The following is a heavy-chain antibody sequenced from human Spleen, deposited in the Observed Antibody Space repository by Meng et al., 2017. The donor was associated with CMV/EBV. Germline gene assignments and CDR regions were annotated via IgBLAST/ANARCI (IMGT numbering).Heavy chain of an antibody. D-gene: IGHD4-17*01. CDR2: LRCDGSNK. J-gene: IGHJ4*02. Sequence: GETLKISCAASGFTFDSHHLHWVRQAPGKGLEGVAFLRCDGSNKYYADSVKGRFTISRDNSKNTLYLQMSSLRAEDTAVYYCASDYSMIWGQGTQVTVSS. CDR3: ASDYSMI. V-gene: IGHV3-30*02. CDR1: GFTFDSHH.